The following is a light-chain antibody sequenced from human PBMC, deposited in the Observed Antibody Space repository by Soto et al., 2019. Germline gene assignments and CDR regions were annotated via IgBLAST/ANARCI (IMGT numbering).Light chain of an antibody. CDR3: YSAADNSVV. CDR2: KDS. Sequence: SYELTQPSSVSVSPGQTARITCSGDVLAKKYARWFQQKPGQAPVLVIYKDSERPSGIPERFFGSSSGTTVTLTISGAQVEDEADYYCYSAADNSVVFGGGPKVTVL. CDR1: VLAKKY. J-gene: IGLJ2*01. V-gene: IGLV3-27*01.